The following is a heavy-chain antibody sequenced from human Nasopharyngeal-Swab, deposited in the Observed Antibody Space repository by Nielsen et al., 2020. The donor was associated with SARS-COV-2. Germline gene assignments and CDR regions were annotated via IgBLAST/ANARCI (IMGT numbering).Heavy chain of an antibody. Sequence: SVKVSCKASGGTFSSYAISWVRQAPGQGLEWMGRIIPILGIANYAQKFQGRVTITAGKSTSTAYMELSSLRSEDTAVYYCARVKLRMGELSLASKTFYYDYGMDVWGQGTTVTVSS. J-gene: IGHJ6*02. D-gene: IGHD3-16*02. CDR2: IIPILGIA. V-gene: IGHV1-69*04. CDR3: ARVKLRMGELSLASKTFYYDYGMDV. CDR1: GGTFSSYA.